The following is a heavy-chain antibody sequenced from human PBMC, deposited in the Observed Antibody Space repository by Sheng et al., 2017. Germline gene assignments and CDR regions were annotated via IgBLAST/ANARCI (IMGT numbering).Heavy chain of an antibody. Sequence: EMQLVESGGALVQTGGSLRLSCVSSKFTFATYAMSWVRQAPGKGLEWVSAISGSGGSANYADSVKGRFSLSRDNSKNTLYLQMNSLRAEDTAVYYCAKLGKSVSYGDYRFPFDIWG. CDR1: KFTFATYA. CDR3: AKLGKSVSYGDYRFPFDI. CDR2: ISGSGGSA. J-gene: IGHJ3*02. D-gene: IGHD4-17*01. V-gene: IGHV3-23*04.